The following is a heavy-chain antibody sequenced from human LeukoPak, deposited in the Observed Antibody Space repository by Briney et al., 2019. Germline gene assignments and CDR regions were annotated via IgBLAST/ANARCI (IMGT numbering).Heavy chain of an antibody. Sequence: GSSVKVSCKASVGTFSSYAISWVRQAPGQGLEWMGGIIPIFGTANYAQRFQGRVTITTDESTSTAYMELSSLRSEDTAMYYCARGGVAVAASQFNYWGQGTLVTVSS. CDR1: VGTFSSYA. J-gene: IGHJ4*02. V-gene: IGHV1-69*05. D-gene: IGHD2-15*01. CDR3: ARGGVAVAASQFNY. CDR2: IIPIFGTA.